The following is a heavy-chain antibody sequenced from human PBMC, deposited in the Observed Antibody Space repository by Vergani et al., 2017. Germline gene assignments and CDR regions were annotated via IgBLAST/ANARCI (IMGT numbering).Heavy chain of an antibody. J-gene: IGHJ4*02. CDR1: GFTFDDYA. V-gene: IGHV3-9*01. Sequence: EVQLVESGGGLVQPGRSLILSCAASGFTFDDYAMHWVRQAPGKGLEWVSGINWNSDSIAYADSVKGRFTISRDIAENSIYLEMNSLRVEDTAVYYCAREGVPRCCIVGAPDFWGQGTQVTVSS. CDR3: AREGVPRCCIVGAPDF. D-gene: IGHD1-26*01. CDR2: INWNSDSI.